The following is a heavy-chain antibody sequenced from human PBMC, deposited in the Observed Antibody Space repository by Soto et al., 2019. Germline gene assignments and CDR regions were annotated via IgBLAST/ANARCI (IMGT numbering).Heavy chain of an antibody. CDR2: IKQDGRDT. Sequence: EVQLVESGGGLVQPGGSLSLSCAASGFTFRHYWMSWVRQAPGQGLEWVANIKQDGRDTCYVDSVGGRFTISRDNAKNSPYPEMHRLRGDDTALHYCASGIGGVRGLWGQGTLVVISS. D-gene: IGHD3-16*01. CDR3: ASGIGGVRGL. CDR1: GFTFRHYW. V-gene: IGHV3-7*01. J-gene: IGHJ4*02.